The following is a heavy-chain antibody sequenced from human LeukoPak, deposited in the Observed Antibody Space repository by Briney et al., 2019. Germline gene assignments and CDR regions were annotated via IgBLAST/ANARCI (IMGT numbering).Heavy chain of an antibody. CDR2: ISGSGDST. V-gene: IGHV3-23*01. CDR3: ARDISDSTGWYYFDY. Sequence: PGGSLRLSCAASGFTFSTYAVNWVRQAPGKGLEWVSTISGSGDSTYYADSVKGRFTISRDNSKDTLYLQMSSVRVDDTAVYYCARDISDSTGWYYFDYWGQGTLVTVSS. J-gene: IGHJ4*02. CDR1: GFTFSTYA. D-gene: IGHD3-22*01.